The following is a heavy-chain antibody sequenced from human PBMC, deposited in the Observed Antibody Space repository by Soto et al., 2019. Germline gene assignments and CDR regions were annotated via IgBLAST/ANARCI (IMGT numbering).Heavy chain of an antibody. CDR3: AKGLSGSGAYQWFDP. CDR1: AFTFSRFA. V-gene: IGHV3-23*01. D-gene: IGHD3-10*01. J-gene: IGHJ5*02. CDR2: ISGGGDNT. Sequence: EVQLLESGGGLVQPGGSLRLSCAASAFTFSRFAMSWVGQTPGNGLEWVSAISGGGDNTFYADSVKGRFTISRDNSKNTLYLQMNGLRVEDTAVYYCAKGLSGSGAYQWFDPWGQGTLVTVSS.